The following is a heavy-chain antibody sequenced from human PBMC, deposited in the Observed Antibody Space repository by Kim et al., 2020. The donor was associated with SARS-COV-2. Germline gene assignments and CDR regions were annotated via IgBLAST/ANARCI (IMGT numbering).Heavy chain of an antibody. J-gene: IGHJ4*02. CDR3: AKAMVRGVIISYDFDD. D-gene: IGHD3-10*01. Sequence: DSVKCRVTSSRDNSKNSLYLEMNSLRTEDTAWYYCAKAMVRGVIISYDFDDWGQGTLVTVSS. V-gene: IGHV3-43*01.